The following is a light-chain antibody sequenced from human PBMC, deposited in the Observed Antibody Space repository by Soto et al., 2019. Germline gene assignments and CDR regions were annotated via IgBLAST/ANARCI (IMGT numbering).Light chain of an antibody. Sequence: DIVMTQSPLSLHVTPGKPASISCSSSQSLLHSNGYNYLDWYLQKPGQSPQLLIYLGYNRASGVPDRFSGSGSGTDFTLKISRVEAEDVGVYYCMQALQTPWTFGPGTQVDIK. J-gene: IGKJ1*01. CDR3: MQALQTPWT. CDR2: LGY. CDR1: QSLLHSNGYNY. V-gene: IGKV2-28*01.